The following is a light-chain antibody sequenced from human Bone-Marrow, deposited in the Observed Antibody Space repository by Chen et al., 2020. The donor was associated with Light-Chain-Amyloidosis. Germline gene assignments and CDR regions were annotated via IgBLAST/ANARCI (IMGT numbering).Light chain of an antibody. J-gene: IGKJ1*01. CDR2: AAS. CDR1: PNIRSD. V-gene: IGKV1-39*01. CDR3: QQSYSPSLT. Sequence: DIQMTQSPSSLSASIGDRVTITCRASPNIRSDLNWYQQKPGKAPKLLIYAASSLQSGVPSRFSGSGSGTDFTLTIISLQPEDFATYHCQQSYSPSLTFGQGTKVESK.